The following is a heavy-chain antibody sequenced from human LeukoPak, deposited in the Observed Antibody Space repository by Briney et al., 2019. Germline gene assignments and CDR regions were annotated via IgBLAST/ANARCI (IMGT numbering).Heavy chain of an antibody. CDR3: ARDPISGWSIYFDY. Sequence: ASVKVSCKASGYTFTGYYMHWVRQAPGQGLEWMGWINPNSGGTNYAQKFQGRVTMTRDTSISTAYMELSRLRSDDTAVYYCARDPISGWSIYFDYWGQGTLVTVSS. CDR1: GYTFTGYY. J-gene: IGHJ4*02. CDR2: INPNSGGT. D-gene: IGHD6-19*01. V-gene: IGHV1-2*02.